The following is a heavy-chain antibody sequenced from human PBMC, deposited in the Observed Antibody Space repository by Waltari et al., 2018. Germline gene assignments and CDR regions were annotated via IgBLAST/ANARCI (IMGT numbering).Heavy chain of an antibody. J-gene: IGHJ4*02. Sequence: QVQLQESGPGLVKPSETLSLTCTVSGGSISSYYWSWIRQPPGKGLEWIGYIYTSGSTYYNPSLKSRVTISVDTSKNQFSLKLSSVTAADTTVYYCARASSSSGFYFDYWGQGTLVTVSS. CDR2: IYTSGST. D-gene: IGHD6-6*01. CDR3: ARASSSSGFYFDY. CDR1: GGSISSYY. V-gene: IGHV4-4*09.